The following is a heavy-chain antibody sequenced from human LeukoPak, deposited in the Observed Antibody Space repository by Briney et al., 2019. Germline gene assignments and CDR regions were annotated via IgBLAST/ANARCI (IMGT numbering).Heavy chain of an antibody. J-gene: IGHJ4*02. CDR3: AKRGPLYSNSYYFDY. D-gene: IGHD4-4*01. CDR2: ISGSGDST. V-gene: IGHV3-23*01. Sequence: GGSLRLSCAASGFTFSTYAVNWVRQAPGKGLEWVSTISGSGDSTYYADSVKGRFTISRDNSKDTLYLQMNSLRAEDTAVYYCAKRGPLYSNSYYFDYWGQGTLVTVSS. CDR1: GFTFSTYA.